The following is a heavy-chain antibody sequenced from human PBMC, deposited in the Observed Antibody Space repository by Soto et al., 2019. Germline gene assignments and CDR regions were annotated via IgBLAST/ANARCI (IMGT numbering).Heavy chain of an antibody. D-gene: IGHD3-22*01. Sequence: GGSLRLSCAASGFTFSSYGMHWVRQAPGKGLEWVAVISYDGSNKYYADSVKGRFTISRDSSKNTLYLQMNSLRAEDTAVYYCARVYYESRGPTKYRAFDFWGQGTMVTVSS. CDR3: ARVYYESRGPTKYRAFDF. V-gene: IGHV3-30*03. CDR1: GFTFSSYG. J-gene: IGHJ3*01. CDR2: ISYDGSNK.